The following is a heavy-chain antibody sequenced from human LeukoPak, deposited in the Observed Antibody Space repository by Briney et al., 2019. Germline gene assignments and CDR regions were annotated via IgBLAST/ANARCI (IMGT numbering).Heavy chain of an antibody. CDR1: GFTFSTYA. D-gene: IGHD6-25*01. CDR2: FIGGGGST. CDR3: AKRGGYSFDY. J-gene: IGHJ4*02. V-gene: IGHV3-23*01. Sequence: GGSLRLSCATSGFTFSTYAMNWVRQAPGKGLEWVSVFIGGGGSTYYADSVKGRFTISRDNSKNTLYLQMNSLRAEDTAVYYCAKRGGYSFDYWGQGTLVTVSS.